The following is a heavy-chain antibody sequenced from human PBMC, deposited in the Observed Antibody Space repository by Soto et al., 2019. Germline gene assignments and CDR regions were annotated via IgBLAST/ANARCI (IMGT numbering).Heavy chain of an antibody. V-gene: IGHV2-5*02. CDR1: GFSLSSNGVG. CDR2: IYWDDSK. J-gene: IGHJ4*02. CDR3: AKKGGGDYILGY. Sequence: QITWKESGPTLVNPTQTLTLTCTFSGFSLSSNGVGVGWIRQPPGKALEWLALIYWDDSKHYSPSLKSRLTITKDTSRNQVVLTMTNMDPVDTATYYCAKKGGGDYILGYWCQGTLVTVSS. D-gene: IGHD4-17*01.